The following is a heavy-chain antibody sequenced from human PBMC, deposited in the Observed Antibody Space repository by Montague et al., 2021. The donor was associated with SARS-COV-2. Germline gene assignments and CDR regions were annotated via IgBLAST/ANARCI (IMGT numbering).Heavy chain of an antibody. CDR1: GGSISPYY. D-gene: IGHD3-10*01. Sequence: SETLSLTCTVSGGSISPYYWTWIRQPPGKGLEWIGYIYYTGNTNYKPSLKSRVTISVDTSKNQFSLNLKSVTAADTAVYYCARDRGEYFDSGSYNWLDSWGQGTLVTVSS. J-gene: IGHJ5*01. CDR3: ARDRGEYFDSGSYNWLDS. V-gene: IGHV4-59*01. CDR2: IYYTGNT.